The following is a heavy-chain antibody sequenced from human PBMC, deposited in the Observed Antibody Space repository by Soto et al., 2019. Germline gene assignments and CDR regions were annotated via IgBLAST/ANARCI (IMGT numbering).Heavy chain of an antibody. CDR1: GFSLSNARMG. V-gene: IGHV2-26*01. Sequence: CGPTLVNHRETLTLTCTFSGFSLSNARMGVSWIRQPPGKALEWLAHIFSNDEKSYSTSLKSRLTISKDTSKSQAVLTMTNMDPVDTATYYCARIQETYSSGWYGPRYYYYGMDVWGQGTTVTVSS. D-gene: IGHD6-19*01. CDR2: IFSNDEK. CDR3: ARIQETYSSGWYGPRYYYYGMDV. J-gene: IGHJ6*02.